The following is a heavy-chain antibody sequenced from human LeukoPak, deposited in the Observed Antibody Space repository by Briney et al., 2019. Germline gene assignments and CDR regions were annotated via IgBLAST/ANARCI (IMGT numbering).Heavy chain of an antibody. CDR2: ISAYNGNT. V-gene: IGHV1-18*01. CDR3: ARDSASHHCSVFPLDY. CDR1: GYTFTSYG. Sequence: ASVKVSCKASGYTFTSYGISWVRQAPGQGLEWMGWISAYNGNTNYAQKLQGGVTMTTDTSTSTAYMELRSLRSDDTAVYYCARDSASHHCSVFPLDYWGQGTLVTVSS. J-gene: IGHJ4*02. D-gene: IGHD3-10*02.